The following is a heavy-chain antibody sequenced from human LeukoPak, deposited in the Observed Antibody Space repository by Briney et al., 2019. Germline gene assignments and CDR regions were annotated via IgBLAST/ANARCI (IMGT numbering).Heavy chain of an antibody. J-gene: IGHJ4*02. CDR3: ARDRAAFGVVQVGY. D-gene: IGHD3-3*01. Sequence: PGGSLRLSCAASTFTFSRYWMHWVRQAPGKGLVWVSRINSDGTNTYYADSVKGRFTISRDNTKNRLYLQMNSLRTEDTAVYYCARDRAAFGVVQVGYWGQGTLVTVSS. CDR2: INSDGTNT. CDR1: TFTFSRYW. V-gene: IGHV3-74*01.